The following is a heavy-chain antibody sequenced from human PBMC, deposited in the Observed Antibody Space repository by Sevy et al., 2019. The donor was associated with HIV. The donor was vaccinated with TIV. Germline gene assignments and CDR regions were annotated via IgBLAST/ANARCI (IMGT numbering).Heavy chain of an antibody. V-gene: IGHV3-66*01. CDR2: IDSGGST. J-gene: IGHJ6*02. Sequence: GGSLRLSCEASGFTVSGNYMAWVRLAPGKGLEWVSLIDSGGSTYYADSVKGRFTISRDNAKNTLYLQMNPLRAEDTAVYFCARDRYYDASGYYYYYYGMDVWAQGTTVTVSS. CDR1: GFTVSGNY. CDR3: ARDRYYDASGYYYYYYGMDV. D-gene: IGHD3-22*01.